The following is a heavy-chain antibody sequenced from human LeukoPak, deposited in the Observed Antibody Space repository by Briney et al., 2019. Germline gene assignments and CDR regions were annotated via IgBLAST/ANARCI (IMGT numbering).Heavy chain of an antibody. V-gene: IGHV1-18*04. D-gene: IGHD4-17*01. CDR2: ISAYNGNT. CDR1: GYTFTSYG. CDR3: ARDQSMPHYGDYLYFDY. J-gene: IGHJ4*02. Sequence: ASVKVSCKASGYTFTSYGISWVRQAPGQGLEWMGWISAYNGNTNYAQKLQGRVTMTTDTSTSTAYMELRSLGSDDTAVYYCARDQSMPHYGDYLYFDYWGQGTLVTVSS.